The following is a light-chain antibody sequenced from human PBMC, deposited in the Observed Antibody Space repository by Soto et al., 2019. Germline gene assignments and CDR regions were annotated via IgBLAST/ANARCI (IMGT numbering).Light chain of an antibody. CDR1: QSISSTY. CDR3: QLYGISPH. CDR2: ASS. V-gene: IGKV3-20*01. J-gene: IGKJ5*01. Sequence: EVVMRQSPATLSLSPGERATLSCRASQSISSTYLAWYQQKPGQAPRLLIYASSNRATGIPDRFSGSASGTDFTLTINRLEPEDFAVYYCQLYGISPHFGQGTRLEIK.